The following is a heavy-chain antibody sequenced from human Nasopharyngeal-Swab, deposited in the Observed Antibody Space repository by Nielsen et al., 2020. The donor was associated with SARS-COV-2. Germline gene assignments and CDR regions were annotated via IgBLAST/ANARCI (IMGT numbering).Heavy chain of an antibody. D-gene: IGHD3-3*01. V-gene: IGHV4-61*02. CDR3: ARILTIFGVVASYYFDY. CDR2: IYTSGST. J-gene: IGHJ4*02. CDR1: GGSISSGSYY. Sequence: LRLSCTVSGGSISSGSYYWSWIRQPAGKGLEWIGRIYTSGSTNYNPSLKSRVTISVDTSKNQFSLKLSSVTAADTAVYYCARILTIFGVVASYYFDYWGQGTLVTVSS.